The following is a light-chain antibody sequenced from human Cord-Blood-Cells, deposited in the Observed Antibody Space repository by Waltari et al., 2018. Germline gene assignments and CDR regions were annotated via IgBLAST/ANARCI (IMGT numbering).Light chain of an antibody. CDR1: SSNIGSNT. CDR2: SNN. CDR3: AAWDDSLNEVV. Sequence: QSVLTQPPSASGTPGQRVTISCSGSSSNIGSNTVNWYQQLPGTAPKLLIYSNNQRPSGVYDRFSGSKSGTSASLAISGLQSEDEADYYCAAWDDSLNEVVFGGGTKLTVL. V-gene: IGLV1-44*01. J-gene: IGLJ2*01.